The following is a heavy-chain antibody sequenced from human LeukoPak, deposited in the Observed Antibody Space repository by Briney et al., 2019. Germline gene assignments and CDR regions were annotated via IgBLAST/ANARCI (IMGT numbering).Heavy chain of an antibody. Sequence: GGSLRLSCAASGFTFSSYSMMWVRQAPGKGLEWVSYISSSSSTIYYADSVKGRFTISRDNAKNTLYLQMNSLRAEDTAVYYCARAWIQSNDYWGQGTLVTVSS. CDR1: GFTFSSYS. V-gene: IGHV3-48*04. CDR3: ARAWIQSNDY. CDR2: ISSSSSTI. J-gene: IGHJ4*02. D-gene: IGHD5-18*01.